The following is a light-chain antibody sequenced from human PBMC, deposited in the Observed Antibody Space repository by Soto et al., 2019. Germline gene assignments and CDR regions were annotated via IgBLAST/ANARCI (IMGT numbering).Light chain of an antibody. J-gene: IGKJ1*01. CDR2: DAS. V-gene: IGKV1-5*01. CDR3: QQYNSYSPT. CDR1: QSISTW. Sequence: DIQMTQSPSTLSASVGDRVTITCRASQSISTWLAWYQQKPGKAPNLLIYDASSLESGVPSRFRGSGSGTEFTLTISSLQPDDFATYYCQQYNSYSPTFGQGTKVDIK.